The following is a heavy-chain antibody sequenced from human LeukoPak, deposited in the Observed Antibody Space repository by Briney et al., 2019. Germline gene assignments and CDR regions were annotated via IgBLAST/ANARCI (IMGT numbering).Heavy chain of an antibody. J-gene: IGHJ4*02. D-gene: IGHD4-17*01. V-gene: IGHV3-7*02. Sequence: PGGSLRLSCAASGFTFSRYWMTWVRQAPGKGLEWVANINRDGSEKHYEDSVKGRFTISRDNAKNSLYLQMDSLRADDTAVYYCVCDYGGYWGLGTLVTVSS. CDR2: INRDGSEK. CDR1: GFTFSRYW. CDR3: VCDYGGY.